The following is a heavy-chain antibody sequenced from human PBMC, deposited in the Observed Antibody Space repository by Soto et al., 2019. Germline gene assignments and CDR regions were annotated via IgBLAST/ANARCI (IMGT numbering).Heavy chain of an antibody. J-gene: IGHJ6*02. CDR2: IRSKAYGGTT. D-gene: IGHD2-2*01. CDR1: GFTFGDHA. V-gene: IGHV3-49*03. Sequence: GGSLRLSCIGSGFTFGDHAMSWFRQAPGKGLEWVGFIRSKAYGGTTEYAASVEGRFTISRDDSNSIAYLQMNSLKTEDTAVYYCQYQLLTYYYGMDVWGQGTTVTVSS. CDR3: QYQLLTYYYGMDV.